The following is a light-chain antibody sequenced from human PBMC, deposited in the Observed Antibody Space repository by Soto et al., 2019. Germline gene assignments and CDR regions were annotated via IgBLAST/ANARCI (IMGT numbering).Light chain of an antibody. J-gene: IGKJ1*01. CDR2: DAS. Sequence: DIGMAQIPATLFAYVGDEVTITWRASQTISRWLDWYQQKTGSAHNLPIYDASTVQSGVPSSFTGSGSGTEFTLTISSLQPDDFATYYCQQYNDDAWTFGQGTKV. V-gene: IGKV1-5*01. CDR1: QTISRW. CDR3: QQYNDDAWT.